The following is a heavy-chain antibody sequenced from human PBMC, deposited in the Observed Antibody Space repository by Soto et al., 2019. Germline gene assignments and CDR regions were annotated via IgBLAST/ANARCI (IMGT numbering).Heavy chain of an antibody. V-gene: IGHV3-11*01. CDR2: ISSSGNTI. D-gene: IGHD3-16*01. Sequence: PGGSLRLSCAASGFTFSDNYMSWIRQTPGKGLEWVSYISSSGNTIDYADSVKGRFTISRDNAKKSVYLQMNSLRAEDTAVYYCAREGGGDAFDVWSQGTMVTVSS. CDR3: AREGGGDAFDV. CDR1: GFTFSDNY. J-gene: IGHJ3*01.